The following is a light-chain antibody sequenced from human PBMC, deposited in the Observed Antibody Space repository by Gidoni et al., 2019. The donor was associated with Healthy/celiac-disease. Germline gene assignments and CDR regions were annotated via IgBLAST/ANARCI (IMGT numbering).Light chain of an antibody. Sequence: EIVLKQSPGTLSLSPGERATLSCRASQSVSSSYLAWYQQKPGQAPRLLIYGASSSATGIPYRFSGSGSGTDFTLTIIRLEPEDFAVYYCQQYGSSFLTFGGGTKVEIK. CDR1: QSVSSSY. CDR3: QQYGSSFLT. CDR2: GAS. J-gene: IGKJ4*01. V-gene: IGKV3-20*01.